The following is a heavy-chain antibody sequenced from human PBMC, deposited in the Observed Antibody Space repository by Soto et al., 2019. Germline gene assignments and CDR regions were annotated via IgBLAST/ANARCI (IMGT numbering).Heavy chain of an antibody. CDR1: GFTFSNYE. V-gene: IGHV3-48*03. Sequence: PGGSLRLSCAAYGFTFSNYETNWVRQAPGKGLEWVSYIDSRSRTIYYADSVKGRFTISRDNAENSLNLQMNSLGAEDTAVYYCARDLTCYAMDVWGQGTTVTVSS. J-gene: IGHJ6*02. CDR2: IDSRSRTI. D-gene: IGHD2-2*01. CDR3: ARDLTCYAMDV.